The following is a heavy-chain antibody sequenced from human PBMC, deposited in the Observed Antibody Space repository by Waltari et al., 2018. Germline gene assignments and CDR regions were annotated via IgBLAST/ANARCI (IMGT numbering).Heavy chain of an antibody. CDR3: ATLPAFTIFGVAKPYYFDY. V-gene: IGHV1-24*01. CDR1: GYTLTELS. Sequence: QVQLVQSGAEVKKPGASVKVSCQVSGYTLTELSMPWVRQSPGKGLEWMGGFDPEDGETIYAQKFQGRVTMTEDTSTDTAYMELSSLRSEDTAVYYCATLPAFTIFGVAKPYYFDYWGQGTLVTVSS. D-gene: IGHD3-3*01. CDR2: FDPEDGET. J-gene: IGHJ4*02.